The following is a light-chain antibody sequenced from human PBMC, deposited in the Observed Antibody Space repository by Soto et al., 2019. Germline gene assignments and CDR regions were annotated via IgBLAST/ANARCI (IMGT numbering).Light chain of an antibody. CDR2: AAS. CDR3: QQTYSSPLT. Sequence: DIQMSQSPSSLSASVGDTVTITCRASQNIDNFVAWYQQRPGKAPELLIYAASRWQRGAPARFSGSGSGTDFTLAISALQPDDFATYFCQQTYSSPLTFGGGTKVDIK. CDR1: QNIDNF. J-gene: IGKJ4*01. V-gene: IGKV1-39*01.